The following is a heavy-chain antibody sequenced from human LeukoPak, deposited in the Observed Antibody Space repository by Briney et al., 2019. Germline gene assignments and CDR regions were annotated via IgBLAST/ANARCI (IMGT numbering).Heavy chain of an antibody. Sequence: GASVKVSCKVSGYTLTELSMHWVRQAPGKGLEWMGGFDPEDGETIYAQKFQGRVTITRNTSISTAYMELSSLRSEDTAVYYCARFDYGSGSYTSWGQGTLVTVSS. V-gene: IGHV1-24*01. CDR3: ARFDYGSGSYTS. D-gene: IGHD3-10*01. CDR1: GYTLTELS. CDR2: FDPEDGET. J-gene: IGHJ5*02.